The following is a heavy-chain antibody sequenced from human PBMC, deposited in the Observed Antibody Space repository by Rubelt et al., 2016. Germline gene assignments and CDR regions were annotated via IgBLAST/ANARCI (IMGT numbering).Heavy chain of an antibody. J-gene: IGHJ4*02. CDR1: GGSLRGYY. V-gene: IGHV4-59*13. CDR2: VYYSGST. CDR3: ARGRTTLGGDFYFDS. Sequence: QVQLQESGPRLVKPSETLSLTCTVSGGSLRGYYWNWIRQPPGKGLEWIGFVYYSGSTTYNPSLKGRVTMSVDTSKNQFSLDLYTGTATDTAVYSCARGRTTLGGDFYFDSWGQGLLVTVSS. D-gene: IGHD1-14*01.